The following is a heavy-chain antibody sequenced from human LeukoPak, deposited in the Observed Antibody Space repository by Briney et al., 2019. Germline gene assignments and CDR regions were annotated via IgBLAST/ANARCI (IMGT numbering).Heavy chain of an antibody. J-gene: IGHJ5*02. CDR1: GFTFDDYA. D-gene: IGHD6-13*01. CDR3: ARETKGQLVRLSWFDP. CDR2: IYTSGST. Sequence: GSLRLSCAASGFTFDDYAMHWIRQPAGKGLEWIGRIYTSGSTNYNPSLKSRVTISVDTSKNQFSLKLSSVTAADTAVYYCARETKGQLVRLSWFDPWGQGTLVTVSS. V-gene: IGHV4-4*07.